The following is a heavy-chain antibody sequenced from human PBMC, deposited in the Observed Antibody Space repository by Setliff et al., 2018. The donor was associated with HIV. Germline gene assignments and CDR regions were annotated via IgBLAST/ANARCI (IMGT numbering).Heavy chain of an antibody. CDR1: GGSVRSDDYY. CDR2: IYYTGST. D-gene: IGHD3-10*01. Sequence: PSETLSLTCTVFGGSVRSDDYYWSWIRQPPGKGLEWIGYIYYTGSTHYNPSLKGRLSISGQTSNNQFSLQLTSVTAADTAVYYCASTRIRLIRGAVISNLRTPYFDYWGPGSLVTVSS. J-gene: IGHJ4*02. CDR3: ASTRIRLIRGAVISNLRTPYFDY. V-gene: IGHV4-30-4*08.